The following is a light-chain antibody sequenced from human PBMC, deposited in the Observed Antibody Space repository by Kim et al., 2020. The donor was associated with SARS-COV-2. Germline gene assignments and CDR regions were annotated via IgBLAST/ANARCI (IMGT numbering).Light chain of an antibody. CDR3: QKYNNVPLT. CDR1: IY. CDR2: GAS. V-gene: IGKV1-27*01. Sequence: IYVAWYQQKPGKLPNLLISGASTLQEGVPSRFSGSRSGTHYTLTISSLQAEDVATYYCQKYNNVPLTFGGGTKVDIK. J-gene: IGKJ4*01.